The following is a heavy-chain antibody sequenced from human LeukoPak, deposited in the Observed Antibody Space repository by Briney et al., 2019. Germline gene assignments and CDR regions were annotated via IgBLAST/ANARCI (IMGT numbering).Heavy chain of an antibody. V-gene: IGHV3-33*01. J-gene: IGHJ4*02. CDR3: AREGPRGNSQFDY. Sequence: GGSLRLSCAASGFTFSSYGMHWVRQAPGKGLEWVALIWYDGSNRYYTDSVKGRLTISRDNSKNTLYLQMNSLRAEDTAIYYCAREGPRGNSQFDYWGQGTLVTVSS. D-gene: IGHD2/OR15-2a*01. CDR2: IWYDGSNR. CDR1: GFTFSSYG.